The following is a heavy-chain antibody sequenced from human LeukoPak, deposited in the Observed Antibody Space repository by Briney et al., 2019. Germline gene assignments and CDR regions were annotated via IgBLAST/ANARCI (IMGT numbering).Heavy chain of an antibody. CDR1: GDSLSSNIAA. Sequence: SQTLSLTCAISGDSLSSNIAAWNWIRQSPSRGLEWLGRTYYRSKWLTEYAVSLKSRLTITPDTSKNKFSLHLNSVTPEDTAVYYCARDVDSGADYWGQGTMVTVSS. CDR3: ARDVDSGADY. J-gene: IGHJ3*01. V-gene: IGHV6-1*01. CDR2: TYYRSKWLT. D-gene: IGHD4/OR15-4a*01.